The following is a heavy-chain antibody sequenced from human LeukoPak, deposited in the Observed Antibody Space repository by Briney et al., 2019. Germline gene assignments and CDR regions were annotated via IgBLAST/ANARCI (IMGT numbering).Heavy chain of an antibody. D-gene: IGHD2-8*01. CDR3: AREVPVSRPAFDP. J-gene: IGHJ5*02. V-gene: IGHV1-46*01. CDR1: GYTFTSYY. Sequence: ASVKVSCKXSGYTFTSYYMHWVRQAPGQGLERMGIINPSGGSTSYAQKFQGRVTMTRDTSTSTVYMELSSLRSEDTAVYYCAREVPVSRPAFDPWGQGTLVTVSS. CDR2: INPSGGST.